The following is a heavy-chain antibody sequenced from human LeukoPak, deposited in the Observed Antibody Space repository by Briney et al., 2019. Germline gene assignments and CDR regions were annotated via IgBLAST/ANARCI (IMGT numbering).Heavy chain of an antibody. D-gene: IGHD6-13*01. CDR3: ARKAAAGIPPLYNWFDP. J-gene: IGHJ5*02. CDR1: GGSITNYY. V-gene: IGHV4-59*01. CDR2: IYYTGST. Sequence: SETLSLTCTVSGGSITNYYWSWIRQPPGKGLEWIGYIYYTGSTNYNPSLRSRVTISVDTSKNQLSLKLTSVTPADTAVYYCARKAAAGIPPLYNWFDPWAREPWSPSPQ.